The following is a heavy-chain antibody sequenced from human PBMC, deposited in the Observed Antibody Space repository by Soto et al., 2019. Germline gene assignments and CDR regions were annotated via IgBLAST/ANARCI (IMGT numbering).Heavy chain of an antibody. D-gene: IGHD6-13*01. V-gene: IGHV3-30*18. CDR2: ISYDGSFV. CDR1: GLTFSDYG. CDR3: AKERGRNSNFAMDV. J-gene: IGHJ6*01. Sequence: PGGSLRLSCVVSGLTFSDYGFHWVRQAPGKGLDWVAAISYDGSFVYYADSVRGRFTISRDNSRNTLDLQMNTLRHEDTAVYYCAKERGRNSNFAMDVWGQGTSVTVSS.